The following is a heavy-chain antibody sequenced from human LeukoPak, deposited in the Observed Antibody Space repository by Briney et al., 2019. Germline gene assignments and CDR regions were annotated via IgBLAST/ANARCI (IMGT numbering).Heavy chain of an antibody. CDR1: GGSISSYY. J-gene: IGHJ4*02. Sequence: ETRSLNCAVSGGSISSYYWSWIRQPPGKGLEWIGYTHYSGRTDYNPSLKTRVTISVDTSKNQFSLKLSSVTAADTAVYYCARGAAGTVSFDYWGQGTLV. V-gene: IGHV4-59*08. CDR3: ARGAAGTVSFDY. CDR2: THYSGRT. D-gene: IGHD6-13*01.